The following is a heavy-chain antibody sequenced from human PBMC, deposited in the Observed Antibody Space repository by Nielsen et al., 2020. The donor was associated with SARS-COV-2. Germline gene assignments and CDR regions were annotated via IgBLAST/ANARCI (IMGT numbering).Heavy chain of an antibody. V-gene: IGHV4-59*01. CDR1: GGSISSYY. J-gene: IGHJ4*02. D-gene: IGHD4-17*01. CDR2: IYYSGST. Sequence: SETQSLTCTVSGGSISSYYWSWIRQPPGKGLEWIGYIYYSGSTNYNPSLKSRVTISVDTSKNQFSLKLSSVTAADTTVYYCARGVTTVTMRFDYWGQGTLVTVSS. CDR3: ARGVTTVTMRFDY.